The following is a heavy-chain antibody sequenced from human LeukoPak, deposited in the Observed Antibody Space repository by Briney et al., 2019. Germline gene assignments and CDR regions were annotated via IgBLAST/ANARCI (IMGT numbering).Heavy chain of an antibody. Sequence: SETLSLTCSVSGGSLKSYYWNWIRQPPGKGLEWIGYIYHSGSTNYNHSFRSRVTISLDRSKSHFSLNLTSVTPADTAIYYCARGISSGWSYYFDYWGQGTLVTVSS. CDR3: ARGISSGWSYYFDY. J-gene: IGHJ4*02. V-gene: IGHV4-59*01. D-gene: IGHD6-19*01. CDR1: GGSLKSYY. CDR2: IYHSGST.